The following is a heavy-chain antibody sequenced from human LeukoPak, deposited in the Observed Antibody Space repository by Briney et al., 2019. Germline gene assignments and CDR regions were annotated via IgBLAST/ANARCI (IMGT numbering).Heavy chain of an antibody. CDR3: AREMKGDNDFLTGHYHSYHHGMDV. D-gene: IGHD3-9*01. J-gene: IGHJ6*02. CDR2: IYASGST. Sequence: PSETLSLTCTVSGGSINGFYWSWIRQPAGKGLEWIGHIYASGSTKYNPSLRGRVGMSIDTSKNQVSLKLTSVTAADTAVYFCAREMKGDNDFLTGHYHSYHHGMDVWGQGTTVIVSS. V-gene: IGHV4-4*07. CDR1: GGSINGFY.